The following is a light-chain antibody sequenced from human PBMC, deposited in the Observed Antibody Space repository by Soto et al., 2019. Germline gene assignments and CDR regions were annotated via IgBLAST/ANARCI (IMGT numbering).Light chain of an antibody. Sequence: EIVLTQSPGTLSLSPGERATLSCRASQSVSNNYLAWYQQKPGQAPRLLIYGASNRATGIPDRFSGSGSGTDFTLTISRLEPEDFAIYYCQQYHNWPAFGQGTKVDIK. CDR2: GAS. J-gene: IGKJ1*01. CDR3: QQYHNWPA. CDR1: QSVSNNY. V-gene: IGKV3-20*01.